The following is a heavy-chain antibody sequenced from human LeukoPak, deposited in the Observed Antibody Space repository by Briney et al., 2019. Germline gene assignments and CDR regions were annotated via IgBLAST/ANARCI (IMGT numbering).Heavy chain of an antibody. CDR1: GFTFSSYG. D-gene: IGHD4-17*01. CDR3: ARVRRDYGDYAFVY. V-gene: IGHV3-33*01. CDR2: IWYDGSNK. Sequence: GGSLRLSCAASGFTFSSYGMHWVRQAPGKGLEWVAVIWYDGSNKYYADSVKGRFTISRDNSKNTLYLRMNSLRAEDTAVYYCARVRRDYGDYAFVYWGQGTLVTVSS. J-gene: IGHJ4*02.